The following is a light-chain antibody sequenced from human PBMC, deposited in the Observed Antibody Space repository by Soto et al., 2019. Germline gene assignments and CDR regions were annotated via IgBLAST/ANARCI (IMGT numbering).Light chain of an antibody. V-gene: IGLV2-14*03. CDR3: SSYTSSGSLVA. CDR1: SSDVGGYKF. CDR2: DVS. Sequence: QSVLTQPASVSGSPGQSITISCTGTSSDVGGYKFVSWYQHHPGKAPKLIIYDVSDRPSGVSNRFSGSKSGNTASLTISGLQAEAAADYYCSSYTSSGSLVAFGGGTKLTVL. J-gene: IGLJ2*01.